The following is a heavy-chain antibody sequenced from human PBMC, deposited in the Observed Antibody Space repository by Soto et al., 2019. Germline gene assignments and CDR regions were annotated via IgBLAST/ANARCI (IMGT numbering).Heavy chain of an antibody. CDR1: GFTFSGSA. CDR3: SRQASDFWSGKPQYYMDV. CDR2: IRSKGNNYAT. V-gene: IGHV3-73*01. J-gene: IGHJ6*03. Sequence: EVQLVESGGGLVQPGGSLKLSCAASGFTFSGSAMHWVRQASGKGLEWAGRIRSKGNNYATAYGASLKGRFTISRDDSKNTAYLQMNSLNTEDTAVYYCSRQASDFWSGKPQYYMDVCGKGTTVTVSS. D-gene: IGHD3-3*01.